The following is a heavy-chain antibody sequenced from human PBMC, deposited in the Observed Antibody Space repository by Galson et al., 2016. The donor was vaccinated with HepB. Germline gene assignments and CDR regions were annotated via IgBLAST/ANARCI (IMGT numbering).Heavy chain of an antibody. CDR2: IIPILGVA. J-gene: IGHJ4*02. D-gene: IGHD3-16*01. CDR1: GGAFSTYS. CDR3: AHAGGTADRYHFDF. V-gene: IGHV1-69*10. Sequence: SVKVSCKASGGAFSTYSVTWVRQAPGQGLEWMGLIIPILGVADYGQRFHDRVIITADTSTKTAYMEMGGLTYEDTAVYYCAHAGGTADRYHFDFWGQGTLVSVS.